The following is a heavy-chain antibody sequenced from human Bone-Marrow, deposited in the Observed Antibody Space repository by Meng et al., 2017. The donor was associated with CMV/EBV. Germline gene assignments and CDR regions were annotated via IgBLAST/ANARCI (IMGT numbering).Heavy chain of an antibody. Sequence: SVKVSCKASGGTFSSYAISWVRQAPGQGLEWMGGIIPIPGIANYAQKFQGRVTITADKSTSTAYMELSSLRSEDTAVYYCARGPDCSSTSCRGLDFQHWGQGTLVTVS. CDR1: GGTFSSYA. CDR2: IIPIPGIA. J-gene: IGHJ1*01. CDR3: ARGPDCSSTSCRGLDFQH. V-gene: IGHV1-69*10. D-gene: IGHD2-2*01.